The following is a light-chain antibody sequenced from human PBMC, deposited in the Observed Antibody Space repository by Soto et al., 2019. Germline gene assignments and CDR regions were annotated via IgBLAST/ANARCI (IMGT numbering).Light chain of an antibody. J-gene: IGLJ2*01. CDR1: GSNIGAGYD. V-gene: IGLV1-40*01. Sequence: QSVLTQPPSVSGAPGQRVTISCTGSGSNIGAGYDVHWYQQLPGTAPKLLIYGNSNRPSGVPDRFSGSKSGTSASLAITGLQAEDEADYYCQSYDSSLSGPYVVFGGGTKVTVL. CDR2: GNS. CDR3: QSYDSSLSGPYVV.